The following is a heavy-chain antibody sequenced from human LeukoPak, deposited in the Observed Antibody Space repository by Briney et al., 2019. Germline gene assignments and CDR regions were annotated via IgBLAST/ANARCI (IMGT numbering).Heavy chain of an antibody. J-gene: IGHJ3*02. CDR3: ARAPGGYSQDAFDI. CDR1: GGSISSGGYY. D-gene: IGHD5-18*01. V-gene: IGHV4-31*03. CDR2: IYYSGST. Sequence: SSETLSLTCTVSGGSISSGGYYWSWIRQHPGKGLEWIGYIYYSGSTYYNPSLKSRVIISVDTSKNQFSLKLSSVTAADTAVYYCARAPGGYSQDAFDIWGQGTMVTVSS.